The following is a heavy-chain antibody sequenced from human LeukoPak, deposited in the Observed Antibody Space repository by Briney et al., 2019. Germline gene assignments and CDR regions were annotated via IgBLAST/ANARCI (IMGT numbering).Heavy chain of an antibody. CDR2: IGPDGSDP. D-gene: IGHD1-26*01. J-gene: IGHJ4*02. CDR3: VRAGGGSHDY. Sequence: RSGGSLRLSCAASGFTFNSYWMHWVRQAPGTGLLWVSRIGPDGSDPSYADSAKGRFTISRDNAKGTLYLQMNSLRGEDTALYYCVRAGGGSHDYWGRGTLVTVSS. CDR1: GFTFNSYW. V-gene: IGHV3-74*01.